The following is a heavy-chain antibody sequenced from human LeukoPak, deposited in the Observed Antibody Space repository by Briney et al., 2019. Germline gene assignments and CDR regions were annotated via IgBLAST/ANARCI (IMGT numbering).Heavy chain of an antibody. CDR2: IKQDGSEK. CDR3: YDTSGH. J-gene: IGHJ4*02. Sequence: GGSLRLSCTASGFTFGSWIIWVRQAPRKGLEWVASIKQDGSEKYYLDSVKGRFTMSRDSAKNSPYLQMSSLRAEDTAVYYCYDTSGHWGQGTLVTVSS. D-gene: IGHD3-22*01. CDR1: GFTFGSW. V-gene: IGHV3-7*01.